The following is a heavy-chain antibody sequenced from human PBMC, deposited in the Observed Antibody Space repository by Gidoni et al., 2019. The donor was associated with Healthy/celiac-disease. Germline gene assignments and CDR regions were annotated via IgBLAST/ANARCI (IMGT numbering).Heavy chain of an antibody. CDR3: ARVGKYYDILTGYSPYGMDV. CDR1: GFPVSGNY. Sequence: EVQLVESGGGLIQPGGSLGLSCAASGFPVSGNYMSWVRQAPGKGLESVSVIYSGGSTYYADSVKGRFTISRDNSKNTLYLQMNSLRAEDTAVYYCARVGKYYDILTGYSPYGMDVWGQGTTVTVSS. J-gene: IGHJ6*02. CDR2: IYSGGST. D-gene: IGHD3-9*01. V-gene: IGHV3-53*01.